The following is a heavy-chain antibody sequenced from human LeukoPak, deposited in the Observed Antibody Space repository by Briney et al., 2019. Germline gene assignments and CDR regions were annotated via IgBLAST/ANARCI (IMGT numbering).Heavy chain of an antibody. D-gene: IGHD6-19*01. Sequence: SETLSLTCTVSGVSISPNYWSWIRQPPGKGLEWIGYVYYIGSTNYNPSLKSRVTISVDASKKQFSLRLKSVTAADTAVYYCARGGVAVAGSPAADYYYYMDVWGKGTTVTVAS. V-gene: IGHV4-59*01. J-gene: IGHJ6*03. CDR2: VYYIGST. CDR3: ARGGVAVAGSPAADYYYYMDV. CDR1: GVSISPNY.